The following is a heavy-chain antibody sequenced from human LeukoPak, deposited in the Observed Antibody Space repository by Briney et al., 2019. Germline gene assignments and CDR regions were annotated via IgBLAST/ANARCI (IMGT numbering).Heavy chain of an antibody. J-gene: IGHJ4*02. D-gene: IGHD3-22*01. Sequence: HPGGSLRLSCAASGFTFSNYWIHWVRQAPGKGLVWVSRIDNAGSITTYADSVKGRFTISRDNAENTLHLQMNSLRVEDTAVYYCVRSAFHAGSGNYYDYWGQGTLVTVSS. CDR3: VRSAFHAGSGNYYDY. CDR1: GFTFSNYW. CDR2: IDNAGSIT. V-gene: IGHV3-74*03.